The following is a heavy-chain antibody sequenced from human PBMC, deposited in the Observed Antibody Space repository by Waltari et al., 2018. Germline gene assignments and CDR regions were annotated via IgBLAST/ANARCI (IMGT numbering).Heavy chain of an antibody. CDR2: IKQDGSEK. V-gene: IGHV3-7*01. Sequence: EVQLVESGGGLAQPGGSLRLSCAASGLSFSNYGMTWVRQASGKGPEWVANIKQDGSEKYYMDSVKGRFTISRDIAKNSLYLQMNNLRVEDTAVYYCTRGGRDSSWYWRDWGQGTLVTVSS. J-gene: IGHJ4*02. D-gene: IGHD6-13*01. CDR3: TRGGRDSSWYWRD. CDR1: GLSFSNYG.